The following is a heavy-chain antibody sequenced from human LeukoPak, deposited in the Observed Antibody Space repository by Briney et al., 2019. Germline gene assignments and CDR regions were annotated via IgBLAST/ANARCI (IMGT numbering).Heavy chain of an antibody. D-gene: IGHD3-3*02. CDR1: GFTFSSYG. CDR3: ASGTYLAIEN. J-gene: IGHJ4*02. CDR2: ISYDGSNK. Sequence: SGGSLRLSCAASGFTFSSYGMHWVRQAPGKGLEWVAVISYDGSNKYYADSVKGRFTVSRHNSENTLDLQMNSLRAEDTALYYCASGTYLAIENWGQGTRVTVSS. V-gene: IGHV3-30*03.